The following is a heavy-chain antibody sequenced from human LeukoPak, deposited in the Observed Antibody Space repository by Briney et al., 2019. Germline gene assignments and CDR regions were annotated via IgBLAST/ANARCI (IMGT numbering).Heavy chain of an antibody. Sequence: SQTLSLTCAISGDSVSSNSAAWNWIRQSPSRGLEWLGRTYYRSKWYNDYAVSVKSRITINPDTSKNQFSLQLNSVTPEDTAVYYCAREVLRYFDWPPWGGWFDPWGQGTLVTVSS. CDR1: GDSVSSNSAA. J-gene: IGHJ5*02. D-gene: IGHD3-9*01. CDR2: TYYRSKWYN. V-gene: IGHV6-1*01. CDR3: AREVLRYFDWPPWGGWFDP.